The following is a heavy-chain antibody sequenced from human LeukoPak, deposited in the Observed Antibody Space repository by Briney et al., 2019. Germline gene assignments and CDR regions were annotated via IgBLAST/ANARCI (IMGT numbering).Heavy chain of an antibody. CDR2: ISSSSSYI. J-gene: IGHJ4*02. CDR1: GFTFSSYS. D-gene: IGHD3-3*01. V-gene: IGHV3-21*01. Sequence: NPGGSLRLSCAAPGFTFSSYSMNWVRQAPGKGLEWVSSISSSSSYIYYADSVKGRFTISRDNAKNSLYLHMNSLRAEDTAVYYCARDSYDFWSGHGGVDYWGQGTLVTVSS. CDR3: ARDSYDFWSGHGGVDY.